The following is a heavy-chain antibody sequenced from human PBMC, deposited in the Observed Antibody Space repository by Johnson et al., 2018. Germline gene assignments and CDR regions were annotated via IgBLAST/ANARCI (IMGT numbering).Heavy chain of an antibody. Sequence: VQLVESGGGLVQPGGSLRLSCAASGFTFSSYAMHWVRQAPGKGLEYVSAISSNGGSTYYANSVKGRFTISRDNAKNSLYLQMNSLRAEDTAVYYCASYYGSGSYQMYGMDVWGQGTTVTVSS. CDR1: GFTFSSYA. D-gene: IGHD3-10*01. J-gene: IGHJ6*02. V-gene: IGHV3-64*01. CDR3: ASYYGSGSYQMYGMDV. CDR2: ISSNGGST.